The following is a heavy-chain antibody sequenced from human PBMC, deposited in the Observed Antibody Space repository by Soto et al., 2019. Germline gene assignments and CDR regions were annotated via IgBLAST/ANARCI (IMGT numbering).Heavy chain of an antibody. CDR1: GFSLSTSGVG. CDR3: AHSSGDSSGYTYYFDY. J-gene: IGHJ4*02. Sequence: QITLKESGPTLVKLTQTLTLTCTFSGFSLSTSGVGVGWIRQPPGKALEWLALIYWDDDKRYSPSPKSRLTITKDTSKNQVVLTMTNMDPVDTATYYCAHSSGDSSGYTYYFDYWGQGTLVTVFS. D-gene: IGHD3-22*01. CDR2: IYWDDDK. V-gene: IGHV2-5*02.